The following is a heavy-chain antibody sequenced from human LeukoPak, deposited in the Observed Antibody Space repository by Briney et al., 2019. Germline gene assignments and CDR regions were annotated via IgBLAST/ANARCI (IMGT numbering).Heavy chain of an antibody. CDR3: ARGTTVTLFD. J-gene: IGHJ4*02. CDR2: IYYSGST. Sequence: PSETLSLTCTVSGGSISSYYWSWIRQPPGKGLEWIGYIYYSGSTNYNPSLKSRVTISVDTSKNQFSLKLSSVTAADTAVYYCARGTTVTLFDWGQGTLVTVSS. V-gene: IGHV4-59*08. D-gene: IGHD4-17*01. CDR1: GGSISSYY.